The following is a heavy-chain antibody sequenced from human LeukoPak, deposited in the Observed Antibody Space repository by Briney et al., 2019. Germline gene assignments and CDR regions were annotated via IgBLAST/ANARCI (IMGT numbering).Heavy chain of an antibody. V-gene: IGHV4-30-4*08. CDR2: IDYTGST. J-gene: IGHJ3*02. Sequence: SQTLSLTCTLSGGSISSGDYYWSWLRQPPGKGLEWLGFIDYTGSTYYNPSLKTRVTISVDTAQNQLSMKLSSVTAADTAVYYCARVSRTCTNGVCSIWGQGTMVTVSS. CDR3: ARVSRTCTNGVCSI. D-gene: IGHD2-8*01. CDR1: GGSISSGDYY.